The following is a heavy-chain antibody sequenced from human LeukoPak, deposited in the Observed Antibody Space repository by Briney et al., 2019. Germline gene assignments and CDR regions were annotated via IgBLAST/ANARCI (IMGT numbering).Heavy chain of an antibody. Sequence: PSETLSLTCAVSGGSISSGGYSWSWIRQPPGKGLEWIGYIYHSESTYYNPSLKSRVTISVDRSKNQFSLKLSSVTAADTAVYYCARGGMATIDYWGQGTLVTVSS. CDR2: IYHSEST. D-gene: IGHD5-24*01. CDR1: GGSISSGGYS. CDR3: ARGGMATIDY. J-gene: IGHJ4*02. V-gene: IGHV4-30-2*01.